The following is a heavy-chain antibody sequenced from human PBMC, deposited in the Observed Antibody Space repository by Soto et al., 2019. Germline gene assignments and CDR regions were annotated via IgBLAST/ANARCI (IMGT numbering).Heavy chain of an antibody. CDR1: GFTFSTYW. CDR2: IKTDATYA. J-gene: IGHJ4*02. CDR3: AAGGSGDYAN. Sequence: EVPLVESGGDLVQPAGSLRLSCAASGFTFSTYWMHWVRQAPGKGLLWVSRIKTDATYATYADAVKGRFTISRDNAKNTLYLQMNSLRVDDAAVYYGAAGGSGDYANWGQGTLVTVSS. V-gene: IGHV3-74*01. D-gene: IGHD3-22*01.